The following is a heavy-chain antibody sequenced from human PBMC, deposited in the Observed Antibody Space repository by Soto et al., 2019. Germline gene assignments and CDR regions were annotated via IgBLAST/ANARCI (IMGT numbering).Heavy chain of an antibody. V-gene: IGHV3-23*01. CDR3: ARAGGISVPGSHLDY. J-gene: IGHJ4*02. D-gene: IGHD6-19*01. Sequence: VQLLESGGGSGQPGGSLRLSYATSGFTFSSYAMNWVRQAPGKVLEWVSAISGSGGRTNYADSVYGRFTISRDNSKNTLYLQMSSLRAEDTAVYYCARAGGISVPGSHLDYWGQGTLVTGSS. CDR1: GFTFSSYA. CDR2: ISGSGGRT.